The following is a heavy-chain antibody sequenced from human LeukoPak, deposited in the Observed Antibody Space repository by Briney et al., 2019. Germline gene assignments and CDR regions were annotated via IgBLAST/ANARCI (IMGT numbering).Heavy chain of an antibody. CDR1: GYTFTDYH. CDR2: VDPEDGET. D-gene: IGHD3-3*01. Sequence: ASVKISCKVSGYTFTDYHMHWVQQAPGKGLEWMGLVDPEDGETIYAEKFQGRVTITADTSTDTAYMELSSLRSEDTAVYYCARARDFGVVTHNWFDPWGQGTLVTVSS. J-gene: IGHJ5*02. V-gene: IGHV1-69-2*01. CDR3: ARARDFGVVTHNWFDP.